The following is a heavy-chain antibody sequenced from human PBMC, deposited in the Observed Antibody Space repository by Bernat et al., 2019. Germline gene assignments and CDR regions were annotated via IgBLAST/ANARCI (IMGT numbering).Heavy chain of an antibody. J-gene: IGHJ1*01. CDR1: GFSLSTSGVG. D-gene: IGHD2-21*01. V-gene: IGHV2-5*02. CDR3: AHLCGGDCSVAEYFQH. Sequence: QITLKESGPTLVKPTQTLTLTCTFSGFSLSTSGVGVGWIRQPPGKALEWLALIYWDDDKRYSPSLKSRLTITKDTSKNRVVLTMTNMDPVDTATYYCAHLCGGDCSVAEYFQHWGQGTLVTVSS. CDR2: IYWDDDK.